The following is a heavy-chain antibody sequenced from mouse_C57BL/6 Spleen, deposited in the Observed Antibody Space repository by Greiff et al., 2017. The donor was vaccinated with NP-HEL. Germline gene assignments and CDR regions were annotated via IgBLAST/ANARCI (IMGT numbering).Heavy chain of an antibody. J-gene: IGHJ2*01. CDR1: GFTFSDYG. CDR2: ISSGSSTI. CDR3: ARQGLRRRGYFDY. V-gene: IGHV5-17*01. D-gene: IGHD2-4*01. Sequence: DVMLVESGGGLVKPGGSLKLSCAASGFTFSDYGMHWVRQAPEKGLVWVAYISSGSSTIYYADTVKGRFTISRDNAKNTLFLQMTSLRSEDTAMYYCARQGLRRRGYFDYWGQGTTLTVSS.